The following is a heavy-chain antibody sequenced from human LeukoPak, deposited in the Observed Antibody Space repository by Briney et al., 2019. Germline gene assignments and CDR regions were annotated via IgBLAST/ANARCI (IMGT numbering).Heavy chain of an antibody. CDR3: AKSPVDYYDSSGYYFDY. J-gene: IGHJ4*02. CDR2: ISGSGGST. Sequence: GGSLRLSCAASGFTFSGYAMSWVRQAPGKGLEWVSAISGSGGSTYYADSVKGRFTISRDNSKNTLYLQMNSLRAEDTAVYYCAKSPVDYYDSSGYYFDYWGQGTLVTVSS. CDR1: GFTFSGYA. V-gene: IGHV3-23*01. D-gene: IGHD3-22*01.